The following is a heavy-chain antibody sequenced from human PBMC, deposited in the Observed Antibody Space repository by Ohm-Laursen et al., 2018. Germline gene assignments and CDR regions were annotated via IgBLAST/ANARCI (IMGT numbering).Heavy chain of an antibody. Sequence: SLRLSCSASGFTFSDNYMSWIRQAPGKGLEWISYISSRSTTIYYADSVKGRFTISRDNAKNSLYLQMNSLRAEDTAVYYCAIGSMWYVSWGPGTLVTVSS. V-gene: IGHV3-11*01. D-gene: IGHD6-13*01. CDR2: ISSRSTTI. CDR3: AIGSMWYVS. CDR1: GFTFSDNY. J-gene: IGHJ5*01.